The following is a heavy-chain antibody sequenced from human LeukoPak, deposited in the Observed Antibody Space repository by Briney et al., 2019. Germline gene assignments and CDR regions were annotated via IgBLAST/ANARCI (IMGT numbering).Heavy chain of an antibody. CDR1: GFTFSSYS. CDR3: ARYVPIDY. V-gene: IGHV3-48*04. CDR2: ISSSSSTI. Sequence: QSGGSLRLSCAASGFTFSSYSMNWVRQAPGKGLEWVSYISSSSSTIYYADSVKGRFTISRDNAKNSLYLQMNSLRAEDTAVYYCARYVPIDYWGQGTLVTVSS. D-gene: IGHD2-2*01. J-gene: IGHJ4*02.